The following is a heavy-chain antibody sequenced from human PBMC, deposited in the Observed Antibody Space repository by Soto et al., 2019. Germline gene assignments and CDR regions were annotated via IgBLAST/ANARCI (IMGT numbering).Heavy chain of an antibody. CDR3: ARRITMVRGPYYYYAMDV. V-gene: IGHV5-51*01. Sequence: GESLKISCKGSGYSFTSYWIGWVRQMPGKGLEWMGIIYPGDSDTRYSPSFQGQVTISADKSISTAYLQWSSLRDEDTAVYYCARRITMVRGPYYYYAMDVWGQGTTVTVSS. CDR2: IYPGDSDT. J-gene: IGHJ6*02. CDR1: GYSFTSYW. D-gene: IGHD3-10*01.